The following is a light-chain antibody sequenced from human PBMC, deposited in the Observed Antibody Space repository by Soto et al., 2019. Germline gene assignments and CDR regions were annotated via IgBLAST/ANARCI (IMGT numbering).Light chain of an antibody. CDR2: GAS. Sequence: EISMTQFPAILSASPGGGATLSCRAAQDVTTNLAWHQQRPGQAPRLLIYGASTRATGVPARFSGGGSGTEFTLTITSLQSEDFAVYWCQQYNNWPLTFGPGTRLEIK. J-gene: IGKJ5*01. CDR3: QQYNNWPLT. CDR1: QDVTTN. V-gene: IGKV3D-15*01.